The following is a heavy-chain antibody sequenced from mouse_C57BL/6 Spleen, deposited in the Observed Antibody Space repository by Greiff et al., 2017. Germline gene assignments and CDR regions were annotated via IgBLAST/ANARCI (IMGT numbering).Heavy chain of an antibody. Sequence: EVQRVESEGGLVQPGSSMKLSCTASGFTFSDYYMAWVRQVPEKGLEWVANINYDGSSTYYLDSLKSRFIISRDNAKNILYLQRSSLKSEDTATYYCARAGTGPYAMDYWGQGTSVTVSS. CDR3: ARAGTGPYAMDY. CDR1: GFTFSDYY. CDR2: INYDGSST. J-gene: IGHJ4*01. D-gene: IGHD4-1*01. V-gene: IGHV5-16*01.